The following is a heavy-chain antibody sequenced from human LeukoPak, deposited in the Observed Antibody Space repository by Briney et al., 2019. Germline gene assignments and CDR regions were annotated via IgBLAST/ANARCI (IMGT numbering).Heavy chain of an antibody. V-gene: IGHV1-2*02. J-gene: IGHJ4*02. D-gene: IGHD2-8*01. Sequence: ASVKVSCKASGYTFTGFYIHWVRQAPGQGLEWMGWINPDSGATNYAQRFQGRVTMTRDTSISTAYMELSRLRSDDTALYYCARSKMADYWGQGTLVTVSS. CDR2: INPDSGAT. CDR1: GYTFTGFY. CDR3: ARSKMADY.